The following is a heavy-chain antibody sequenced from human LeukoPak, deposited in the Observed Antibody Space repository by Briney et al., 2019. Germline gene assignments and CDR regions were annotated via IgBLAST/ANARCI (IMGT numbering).Heavy chain of an antibody. J-gene: IGHJ4*02. CDR3: ARDGLEMATFYFDY. D-gene: IGHD5-24*01. CDR2: IYTSGST. CDR1: GGSISSGSYY. Sequence: SQTLSLTCTVSGGSISSGSYYCSWIRQPAGKGLEWIGRIYTSGSTNYNPSLKSRVTISVDTSKNQFSLKLSSVTAADTAVYYCARDGLEMATFYFDYWGQGTLVTVSS. V-gene: IGHV4-61*02.